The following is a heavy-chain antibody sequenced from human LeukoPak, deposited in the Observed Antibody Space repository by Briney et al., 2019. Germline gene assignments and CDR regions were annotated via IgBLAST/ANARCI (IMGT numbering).Heavy chain of an antibody. D-gene: IGHD1-26*01. V-gene: IGHV3-74*01. CDR1: GFSFSSSW. Sequence: GGSLRLSCAASGFSFSSSWMHWGRRVPGKGREWGSRINDDETSTTYAESVKGRFTISRDNAKNTLFLQMTSLRAEDTAVYNCATTGSGSYYDYWGQGTLVTVSS. CDR2: INDDETST. J-gene: IGHJ4*02. CDR3: ATTGSGSYYDY.